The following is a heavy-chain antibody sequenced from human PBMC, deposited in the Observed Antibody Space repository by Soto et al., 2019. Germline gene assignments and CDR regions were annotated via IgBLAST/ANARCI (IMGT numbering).Heavy chain of an antibody. J-gene: IGHJ5*02. V-gene: IGHV3-64*01. CDR1: GFTFSTYP. CDR3: ARHPERIAEIGWFDP. D-gene: IGHD6-13*01. CDR2: ISSNGGST. Sequence: PGGSLRLSCAASGFTFSTYPMHWVRQGPGTGLECVAGISSNGGSTYYANSVKGRFTISRDNSKNTLYLQMNSLRAEDTAVYYCARHPERIAEIGWFDPWGQGTLVTVSS.